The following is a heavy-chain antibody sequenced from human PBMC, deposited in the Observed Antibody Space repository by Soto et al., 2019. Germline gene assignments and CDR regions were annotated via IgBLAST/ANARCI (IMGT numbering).Heavy chain of an antibody. Sequence: SETLSLTCTVSVGSISSYSWSWIRQPPGKGLGWIGYIYYSGGTTFNPSLKSRVTISVDTSKNQFSLKLNSVTAADTAVYYCARGRYYFDYWGQGTLVTVSS. V-gene: IGHV4-59*01. CDR2: IYYSGGT. CDR3: ARGRYYFDY. CDR1: VGSISSYS. J-gene: IGHJ4*02.